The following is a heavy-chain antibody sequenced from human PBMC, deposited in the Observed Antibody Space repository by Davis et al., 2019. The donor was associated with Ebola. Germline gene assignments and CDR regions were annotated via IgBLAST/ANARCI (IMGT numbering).Heavy chain of an antibody. V-gene: IGHV1-46*01. D-gene: IGHD6-13*01. Sequence: ASVKVSCKASGYTFTSYYMHWVRQAPGQGLEWMGIINPSGGSTSYAQKFQGRVTITADESTSTAYMELSSLRSEDTAVYYCASPKAAAAPFDYWGQGTLVTVSS. J-gene: IGHJ4*02. CDR3: ASPKAAAAPFDY. CDR1: GYTFTSYY. CDR2: INPSGGST.